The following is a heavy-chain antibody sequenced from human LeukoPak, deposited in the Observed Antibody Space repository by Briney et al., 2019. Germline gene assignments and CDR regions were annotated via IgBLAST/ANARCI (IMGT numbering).Heavy chain of an antibody. CDR1: GYTFTSYY. Sequence: ASVKVSCKASGYTFTSYYMHWVRQAPGQGLEWMGIINPSGGSTSYAQKFQGRVTMTRDMSTSTAYMELRSLRSDDTAVYYCARVSRSYSSSWEITYYFDYWGQGTLVTVSS. D-gene: IGHD6-13*01. J-gene: IGHJ4*02. V-gene: IGHV1-46*01. CDR2: INPSGGST. CDR3: ARVSRSYSSSWEITYYFDY.